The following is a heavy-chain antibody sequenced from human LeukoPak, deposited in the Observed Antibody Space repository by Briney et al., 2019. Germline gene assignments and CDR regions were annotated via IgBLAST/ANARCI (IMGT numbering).Heavy chain of an antibody. CDR1: GGSLSNYY. Sequence: PSETLSLTCTVSGGSLSNYYWSWIRQPPGKGLEWIGYVYYSGSTNYNPSLKSRVTISVDTSKNQFSLRLSSVTAADTAVYYCARDAPPSSFDIWGQGTMVTVSS. J-gene: IGHJ3*02. CDR3: ARDAPPSSFDI. CDR2: VYYSGST. V-gene: IGHV4-59*01.